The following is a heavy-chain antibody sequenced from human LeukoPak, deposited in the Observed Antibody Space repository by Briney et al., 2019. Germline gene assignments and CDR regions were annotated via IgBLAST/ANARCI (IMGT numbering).Heavy chain of an antibody. D-gene: IGHD1/OR15-1a*01. V-gene: IGHV3-33*08. Sequence: GGSLRLSCAASGFSFSDYSLSWVRQAPGKGLEWVAFIRYDGSNKYYADSVKGRFTISRDNSKNTLYLQMNSLRAEDTAVYYCARWAGPTANFEYWGQGTLVTVSS. CDR2: IRYDGSNK. J-gene: IGHJ4*02. CDR3: ARWAGPTANFEY. CDR1: GFSFSDYS.